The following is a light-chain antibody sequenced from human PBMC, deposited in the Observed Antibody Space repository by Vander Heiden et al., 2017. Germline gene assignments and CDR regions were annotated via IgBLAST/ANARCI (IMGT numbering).Light chain of an antibody. Sequence: DIQMTQSPSTLSASVGDRVTITCRARLSISSWLTWYQQKPGKAPKLLIYGASSLESGVPSRCRGSGSGTEFTLTISRLQPDDFATNYCEQSATFGQGTKVEIK. CDR1: LSISSW. J-gene: IGKJ1*01. V-gene: IGKV1-5*01. CDR2: GAS. CDR3: EQSAT.